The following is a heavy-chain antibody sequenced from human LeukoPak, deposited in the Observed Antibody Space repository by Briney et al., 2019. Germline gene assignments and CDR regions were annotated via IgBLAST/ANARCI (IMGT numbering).Heavy chain of an antibody. CDR1: GGTFSSYA. D-gene: IGHD3-22*01. CDR3: ARGEIGPYCYDSSGYFDY. V-gene: IGHV1-69*05. J-gene: IGHJ4*02. Sequence: SVKVSCKASGGTFSSYAISWVRQAPGQGLEWMGRIIPIFGTANYAQKFQGRVTITTDESTSTAYMELSSLRSEDTAVYYCARGEIGPYCYDSSGYFDYWGQGTLVTVSS. CDR2: IIPIFGTA.